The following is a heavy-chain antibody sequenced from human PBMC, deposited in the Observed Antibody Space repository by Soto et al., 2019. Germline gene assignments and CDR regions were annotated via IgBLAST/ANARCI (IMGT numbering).Heavy chain of an antibody. CDR2: IFYSGGT. J-gene: IGHJ5*01. D-gene: IGHD6-19*01. Sequence: SETLSLTCAVSGGSITGHYCICSRQPPGKGLEWIVYIFYSGGTNYNPSLKSRVTISVDTSKNHFSLKLSSVTAADTALYYCARVGSSGWAPDSWGQGTLVTVSS. CDR1: GGSITGHY. CDR3: ARVGSSGWAPDS. V-gene: IGHV4-59*11.